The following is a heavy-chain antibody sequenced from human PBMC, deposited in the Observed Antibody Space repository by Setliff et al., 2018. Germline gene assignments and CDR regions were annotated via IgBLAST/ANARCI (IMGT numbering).Heavy chain of an antibody. CDR1: GFTFSSTW. Sequence: PGGSLRLSCAASGFTFSSTWMSWVRQAPGKGLEWVANIKQDGSEKNYVDSVKGRFTISRDNAKNSLYLQMNSLRAEDTAVYYCARGPTYSHDYPDWGQGTPVTVSS. D-gene: IGHD3-16*01. CDR3: ARGPTYSHDYPD. J-gene: IGHJ4*02. CDR2: IKQDGSEK. V-gene: IGHV3-7*05.